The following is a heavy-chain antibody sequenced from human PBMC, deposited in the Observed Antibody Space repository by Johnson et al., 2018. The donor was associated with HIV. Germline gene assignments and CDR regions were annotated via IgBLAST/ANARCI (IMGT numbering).Heavy chain of an antibody. CDR3: ARAAEGKFIVVVTAAFDI. V-gene: IGHV3-NL1*01. CDR2: IYSGGST. Sequence: QVQLVESGGGVVQPGRSLRLSCAASGFTFSSYGMHWVRQAPGKGLEWVAVIYSGGSTYYADSVKGRFTISRDNSKNTLYLQMNSLRAEDTAVYYCARAAEGKFIVVVTAAFDIWGQGTMVTVSS. J-gene: IGHJ3*02. CDR1: GFTFSSYG. D-gene: IGHD2-21*02.